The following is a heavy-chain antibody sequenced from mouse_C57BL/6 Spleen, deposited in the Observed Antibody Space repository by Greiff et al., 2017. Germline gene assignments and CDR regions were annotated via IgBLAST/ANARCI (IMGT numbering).Heavy chain of an antibody. CDR2: IDPSDSET. Sequence: QVQLQQPGAELVRPGSSVKLSCKASGYTFTSYWMHWVKQRPIQGLEWIGNIDPSDSETHYNQKFKDKATLTVDKSSSTAYMQLSSLTSEDSAVYYCARTDYYGSSSRHYFDYWGQGTTLTVSS. CDR3: ARTDYYGSSSRHYFDY. CDR1: GYTFTSYW. D-gene: IGHD1-1*01. V-gene: IGHV1-52*01. J-gene: IGHJ2*01.